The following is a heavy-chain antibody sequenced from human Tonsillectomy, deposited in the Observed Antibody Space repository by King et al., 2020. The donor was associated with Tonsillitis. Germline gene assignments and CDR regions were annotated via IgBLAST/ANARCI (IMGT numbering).Heavy chain of an antibody. D-gene: IGHD6-6*01. J-gene: IGHJ6*02. Sequence: VQLVESGAVVKKPGASVKVSCKASGYTFTSYDINWVRQATGQGLEWMGWMNPNSGNTGYAQKFQGRVTMTRNTSISIAYMELSSLRSEDTAVYYCARGSSSSSGKYYYYYSMDVWGQGTTVTVSS. CDR1: GYTFTSYD. CDR2: MNPNSGNT. V-gene: IGHV1-8*01. CDR3: ARGSSSSSGKYYYYYSMDV.